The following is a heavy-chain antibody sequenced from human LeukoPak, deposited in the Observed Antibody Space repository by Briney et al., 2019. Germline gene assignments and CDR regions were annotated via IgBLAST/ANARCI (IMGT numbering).Heavy chain of an antibody. Sequence: SETLSLTCAVYGGSFSSYYWSWIRQPPGKGLEWIGYIYYSGSTNYNPSLKSRVTISVDTSKNQFSLKLSSVTAADTAVYYCARAYCSGGSCYSSRGMFDPWGQGTLVTVSS. V-gene: IGHV4-59*01. D-gene: IGHD2-15*01. CDR1: GGSFSSYY. J-gene: IGHJ5*02. CDR2: IYYSGST. CDR3: ARAYCSGGSCYSSRGMFDP.